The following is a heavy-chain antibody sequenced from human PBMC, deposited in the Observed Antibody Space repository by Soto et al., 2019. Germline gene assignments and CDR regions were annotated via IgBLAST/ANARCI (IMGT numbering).Heavy chain of an antibody. CDR2: IYYSGST. CDR1: GGSISSYY. D-gene: IGHD4-17*01. J-gene: IGHJ5*02. V-gene: IGHV4-59*01. Sequence: SETLSLTCTVSGGSISSYYWSWIRQPPGKGLEWIGYIYYSGSTNYNPSLKSRVTISVDTSKNQFSLKLSSVTAADTAVYYCARAGLGTTYHPPTNWFDPWGQGTLVTAPQ. CDR3: ARAGLGTTYHPPTNWFDP.